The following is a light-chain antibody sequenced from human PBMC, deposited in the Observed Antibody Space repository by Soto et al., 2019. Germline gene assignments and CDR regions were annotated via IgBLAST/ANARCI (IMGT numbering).Light chain of an antibody. CDR3: QQYYSYPQIT. CDR1: QTISSW. CDR2: KAS. V-gene: IGKV1-5*03. Sequence: DIQMTQSPSTLSGSVGDRVTITCRASQTISSWLAWYQQKPGKAPKLLIYKASTLKSGVPSRFSGSGSGTDFTLTISCLQSEDFATYYCQQYYSYPQITFGQGTRLEI. J-gene: IGKJ5*01.